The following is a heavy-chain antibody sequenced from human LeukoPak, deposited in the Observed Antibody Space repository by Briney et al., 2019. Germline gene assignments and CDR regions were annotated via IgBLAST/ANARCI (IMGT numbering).Heavy chain of an antibody. J-gene: IGHJ5*02. CDR2: FDPEDGET. Sequence: ASVKVSCKVSGYTLTELSMHWVRQAPGKGLEWMGGFDPEDGETIYAQKFQGRVTMTEDTSTDTAYMELSSLRSEDTAVYYCATALKTHSSSWGTNWFDPWGQGTLVTVSS. CDR3: ATALKTHSSSWGTNWFDP. CDR1: GYTLTELS. V-gene: IGHV1-24*01. D-gene: IGHD6-13*01.